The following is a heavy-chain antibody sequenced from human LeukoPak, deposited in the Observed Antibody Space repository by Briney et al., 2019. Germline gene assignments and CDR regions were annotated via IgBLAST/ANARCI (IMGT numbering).Heavy chain of an antibody. Sequence: GGSLRLSCAASGFTFSDYYMNWIRQAPGKGLEWVSYISSSGSSTYYADSVKGRFTISRDNAKNSLYLQMNSLRAEDTAVYYCAVTHRAAAGTLGYWGQGTLVTVSS. CDR3: AVTHRAAAGTLGY. CDR2: ISSSGSST. CDR1: GFTFSDYY. J-gene: IGHJ4*02. V-gene: IGHV3-11*04. D-gene: IGHD6-13*01.